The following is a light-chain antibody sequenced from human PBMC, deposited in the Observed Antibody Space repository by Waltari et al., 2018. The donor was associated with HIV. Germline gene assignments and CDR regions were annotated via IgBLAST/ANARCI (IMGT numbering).Light chain of an antibody. CDR3: SSYSGRNRSVI. CDR1: SSDVGGHSY. Sequence: QSALTQPPSASGSPGQAVTISCTGTSSDVGGHSYVSWYQQHPGKAPKLIISEVTKRPSGVPDPFSCSKSGNTASLTVSGLQAEDEGDYFCSSYSGRNRSVIFGGGTRVTVL. CDR2: EVT. V-gene: IGLV2-8*01. J-gene: IGLJ2*01.